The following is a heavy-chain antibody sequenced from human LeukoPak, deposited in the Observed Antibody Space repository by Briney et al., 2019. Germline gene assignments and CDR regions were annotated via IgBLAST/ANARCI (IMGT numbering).Heavy chain of an antibody. CDR3: ARDLMALASTTLHNWFDP. D-gene: IGHD6-19*01. CDR1: GGSIISYY. CDR2: IYSSGNT. J-gene: IGHJ5*02. V-gene: IGHV4-4*07. Sequence: SETLSLTCTVSGGSIISYYWSWIRQPAGEGLEWIGRIYSSGNTNYNPSLKSRVTMSVDTSKNQFSLKLTSVTAADTAVYYCARDLMALASTTLHNWFDPWGQGTLVTVSS.